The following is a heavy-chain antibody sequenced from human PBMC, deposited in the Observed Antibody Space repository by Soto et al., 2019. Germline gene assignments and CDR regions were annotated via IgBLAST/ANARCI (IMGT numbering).Heavy chain of an antibody. CDR3: ASTYDSSGYGY. CDR2: IIPIFGTA. Sequence: QVQLVQSGAEVKKPGSSVKVSCKASGGTFSSYAISWVRQAPGQGLEWMGWIIPIFGTANYAQKFQGRVTITADESTGTAYMELSSLRSEDTAVYYFASTYDSSGYGYFGQGTLVIVSS. D-gene: IGHD3-22*01. V-gene: IGHV1-69*01. CDR1: GGTFSSYA. J-gene: IGHJ4*02.